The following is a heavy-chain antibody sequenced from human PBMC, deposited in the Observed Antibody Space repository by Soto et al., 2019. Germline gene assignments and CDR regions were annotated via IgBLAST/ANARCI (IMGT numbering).Heavy chain of an antibody. CDR3: ARSIMVVTALDY. CDR2: INAGKGNT. CDR1: GYTFTSYA. D-gene: IGHD2-21*02. Sequence: QVQLVQSGAEVKKPGASVKVSCKASGYTFTSYAMHWVRQAPGQRLEWMGWINAGKGNTKYSQKCQGRVTITRDTSASPAYMELSSLRSEDTAVYYCARSIMVVTALDYWGQGTLVTVSS. V-gene: IGHV1-3*01. J-gene: IGHJ4*02.